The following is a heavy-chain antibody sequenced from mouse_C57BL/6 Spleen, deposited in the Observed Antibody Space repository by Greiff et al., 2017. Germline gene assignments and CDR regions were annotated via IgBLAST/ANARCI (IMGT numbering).Heavy chain of an antibody. V-gene: IGHV5-4*01. CDR2: ISDGGSYT. Sequence: LEWVATISDGGSYTYYPDNVKGRFTISRDNAKNNLYLQMSHLKSEDTAMYYCARRYYYGSSRYFDDWGTGTTVTVSS. J-gene: IGHJ1*03. CDR3: ARRYYYGSSRYFDD. D-gene: IGHD1-1*01.